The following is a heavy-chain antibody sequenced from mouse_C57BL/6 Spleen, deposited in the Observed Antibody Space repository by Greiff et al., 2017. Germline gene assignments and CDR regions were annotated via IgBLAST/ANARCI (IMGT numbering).Heavy chain of an antibody. CDR3: ARDGALGAMDY. J-gene: IGHJ4*01. Sequence: VMLVESGPELVKPGASVKLSCKASGYTFTSYDINWVKQRPGQGLEWIGWIYPRDGSTKYNEKFKGKATLTVDTSSSTAYMELHSLTSEDSAVYFCARDGALGAMDYWGQGTSVTVSS. V-gene: IGHV1-85*01. CDR2: IYPRDGST. D-gene: IGHD2-3*01. CDR1: GYTFTSYD.